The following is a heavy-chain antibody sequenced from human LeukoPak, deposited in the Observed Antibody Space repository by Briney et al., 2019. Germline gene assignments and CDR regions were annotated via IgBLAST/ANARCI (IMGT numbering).Heavy chain of an antibody. Sequence: GGSLRVSCAASGFTFSRDWMHWVRQAPGKGLVWVSRISDDGSITTYADSVQGRFTNSRDNAKSTVFLRMNSLIVEDTAVYVCVRRYYEYNVYDRHFDFWGQGILVTVSS. D-gene: IGHD5/OR15-5a*01. V-gene: IGHV3-74*03. J-gene: IGHJ4*02. CDR2: ISDDGSIT. CDR1: GFTFSRDW. CDR3: VRRYYEYNVYDRHFDF.